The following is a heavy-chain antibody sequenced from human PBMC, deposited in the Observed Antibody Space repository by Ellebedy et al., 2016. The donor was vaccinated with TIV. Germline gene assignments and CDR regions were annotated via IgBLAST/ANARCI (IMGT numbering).Heavy chain of an antibody. Sequence: PGGSLRLSCAASGFTFSSYAMHWVRQAPGKGLEWMAFIRSDGSNKYYTNSVEGRFTISRDSSKNILYLQTNSLRAEDTAVYYCARDRWPYFFDCWGQGTLVTVSS. CDR1: GFTFSSYA. D-gene: IGHD4-23*01. J-gene: IGHJ4*02. CDR3: ARDRWPYFFDC. V-gene: IGHV3-30*02. CDR2: IRSDGSNK.